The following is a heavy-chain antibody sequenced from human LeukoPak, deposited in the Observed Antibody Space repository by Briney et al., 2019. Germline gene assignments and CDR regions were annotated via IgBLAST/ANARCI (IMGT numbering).Heavy chain of an antibody. V-gene: IGHV4-59*01. CDR2: FSYSGST. CDR1: GGSISSYY. J-gene: IGHJ6*02. Sequence: SETLSLTCTVSGGSISSYYWSWIRQPPGKGLEWIGYFSYSGSTNYNPSLRSRVTISVDTSKNQFSLKVSFVTAADTAIYYCARWAAGRDGMDVWGQGTTVTVSS. D-gene: IGHD6-13*01. CDR3: ARWAAGRDGMDV.